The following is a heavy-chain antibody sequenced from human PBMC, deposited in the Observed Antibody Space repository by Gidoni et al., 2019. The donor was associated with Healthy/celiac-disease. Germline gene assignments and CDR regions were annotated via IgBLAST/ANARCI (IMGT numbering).Heavy chain of an antibody. CDR1: GYTFTGYY. Sequence: QVQLVQSGAEVKKPGASVKVSCKASGYTFTGYYMPWVRQAPGQGLEWMGWINPNSGGTNYAQKFQGRVTMTRDTSISTAYMELSRLRSDDTAVYYCARAGVMSLRFLEWLLSFDYWGQGTLVTVSS. V-gene: IGHV1-2*02. J-gene: IGHJ4*02. CDR2: INPNSGGT. CDR3: ARAGVMSLRFLEWLLSFDY. D-gene: IGHD3-3*01.